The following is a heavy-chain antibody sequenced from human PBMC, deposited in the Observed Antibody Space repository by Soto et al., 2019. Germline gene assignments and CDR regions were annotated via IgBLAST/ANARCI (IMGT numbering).Heavy chain of an antibody. Sequence: GGSLRLSCAASGFTFSSYGMHWVRQAPGKGLEWVAVISYDGSNKYYADSVKGRFTISRDNSKNTLYLQMNSLRAEDTAVYYCAKQILTGYYGVTASAFDIWGQGTMVTVSS. D-gene: IGHD3-9*01. J-gene: IGHJ3*02. V-gene: IGHV3-30*18. CDR1: GFTFSSYG. CDR3: AKQILTGYYGVTASAFDI. CDR2: ISYDGSNK.